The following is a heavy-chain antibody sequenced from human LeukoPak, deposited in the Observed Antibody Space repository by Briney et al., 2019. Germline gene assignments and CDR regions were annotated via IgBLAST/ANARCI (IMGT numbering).Heavy chain of an antibody. V-gene: IGHV4-39*07. Sequence: SETLSLTCTVSGVSISSSNSYWGWIRQPPGKGLEWIGSIYYSGNTYYNASLKSRVTISVDKSKNQFSLKLSSVTAADTAVYYCARLPHYDILTGYYRFDVWGKGTTVTVSS. D-gene: IGHD3-9*01. CDR2: IYYSGNT. J-gene: IGHJ6*04. CDR3: ARLPHYDILTGYYRFDV. CDR1: GVSISSSNSY.